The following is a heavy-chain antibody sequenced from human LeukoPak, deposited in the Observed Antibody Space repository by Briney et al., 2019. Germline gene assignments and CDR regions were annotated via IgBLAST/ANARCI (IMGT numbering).Heavy chain of an antibody. CDR3: ARVADSSGPLFDY. Sequence: PSETLSLTCTVSGGSISSGGYYWSWIRQHPGKGLEWIGYIYYSGSTYYNPSLKSRVTISVDTSKNQFSLKLSSVTAADTAVYYCARVADSSGPLFDYWGQGTLVTVSS. D-gene: IGHD3-22*01. J-gene: IGHJ4*02. CDR1: GGSISSGGYY. CDR2: IYYSGST. V-gene: IGHV4-31*03.